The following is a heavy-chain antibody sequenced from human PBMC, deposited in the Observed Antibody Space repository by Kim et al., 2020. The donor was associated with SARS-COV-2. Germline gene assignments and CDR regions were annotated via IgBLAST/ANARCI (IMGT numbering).Heavy chain of an antibody. V-gene: IGHV4-34*01. CDR2: INHSGST. J-gene: IGHJ4*02. CDR3: ARVGYDILTGYSSTPFDY. D-gene: IGHD3-9*01. Sequence: SETLSLTCAVYGGSFSGYYWSWIRQPPGKGLEWIGEINHSGSTNYNPSLKSRVTISVDTSKNQFSLKLSSVTAADTAVYYCARVGYDILTGYSSTPFDYWGQGTLVTVSS. CDR1: GGSFSGYY.